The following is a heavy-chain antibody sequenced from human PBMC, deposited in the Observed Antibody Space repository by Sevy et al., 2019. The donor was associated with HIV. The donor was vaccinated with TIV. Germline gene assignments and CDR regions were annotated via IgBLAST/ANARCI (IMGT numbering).Heavy chain of an antibody. Sequence: SETLSLTCIVSGGSISSSSYYWGWIRQPPGKGLEWIGSIYYSGNTYYNPSLKSRVTISVDTSKTQFSLMLSSVTAADTAVYYCATRLGYCSGSSCYLTEYFHHWGQGTLVTVSS. CDR1: GGSISSSSYY. D-gene: IGHD2-15*01. CDR2: IYYSGNT. V-gene: IGHV4-39*01. J-gene: IGHJ1*01. CDR3: ATRLGYCSGSSCYLTEYFHH.